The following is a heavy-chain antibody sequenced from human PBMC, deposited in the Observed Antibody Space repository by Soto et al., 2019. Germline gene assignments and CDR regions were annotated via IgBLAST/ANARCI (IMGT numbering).Heavy chain of an antibody. J-gene: IGHJ4*02. D-gene: IGHD6-19*01. Sequence: QVQLQESGPGLVKPSGTLSLTCAVSGASINTNWWSWVRQPPGKGLEWIGEVYHSGSTNYNPSLMGRVTILLDKSSNHLSLQLSSGTAAETDVYYCARHIAVAGTRGFDYWGQGTLVTVSS. CDR3: ARHIAVAGTRGFDY. CDR1: GASINTNW. CDR2: VYHSGST. V-gene: IGHV4-4*02.